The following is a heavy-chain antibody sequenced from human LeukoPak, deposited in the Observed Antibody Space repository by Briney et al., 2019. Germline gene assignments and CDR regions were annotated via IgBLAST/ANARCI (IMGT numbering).Heavy chain of an antibody. CDR3: ARVRGYFDY. J-gene: IGHJ4*02. CDR2: INHSGST. V-gene: IGHV4-34*01. Sequence: PSETLSLTCAVYGGSFSGYYWSWIRQPPGKGLEWIGEINHSGSTNYNPSLKSRVTILVDTSKNQFSLKLSSVTAADTAVYYCARVRGYFDYWGQGTLVTVSS. D-gene: IGHD3-10*01. CDR1: GGSFSGYY.